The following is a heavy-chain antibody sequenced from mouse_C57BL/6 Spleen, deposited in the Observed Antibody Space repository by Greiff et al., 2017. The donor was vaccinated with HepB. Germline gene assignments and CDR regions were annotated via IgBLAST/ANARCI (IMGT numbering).Heavy chain of an antibody. Sequence: QVQLQQSGPELVKPGASVKLSCKASGYTFTSYDINWVKQRPGQGLEWIGWIYPRDGSTKYNEKFKGKATLTVDTSSSTAYMELHSLTSEDSAVYFCARGDDYGGNYAMDDWGQGTSVTVSS. CDR2: IYPRDGST. J-gene: IGHJ4*01. CDR3: ARGDDYGGNYAMDD. D-gene: IGHD2-4*01. CDR1: GYTFTSYD. V-gene: IGHV1-85*01.